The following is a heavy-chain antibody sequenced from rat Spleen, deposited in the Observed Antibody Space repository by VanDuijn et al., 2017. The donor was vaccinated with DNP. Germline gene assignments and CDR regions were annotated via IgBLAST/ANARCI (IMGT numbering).Heavy chain of an antibody. J-gene: IGHJ2*01. Sequence: VQLKESGPGLVQPSQTLSLTCNVSGFSLTSYHVHWVRQPSGKGLEWMGLIWTGGSTEYNSALKSRLSISRDTSKSQVFLKVSSLQTEDTATYYCARGEGYYHSSSNYFDYWGQGVMVTVSS. CDR2: IWTGGST. V-gene: IGHV2-30*01. D-gene: IGHD1-2*01. CDR1: GFSLTSYH. CDR3: ARGEGYYHSSSNYFDY.